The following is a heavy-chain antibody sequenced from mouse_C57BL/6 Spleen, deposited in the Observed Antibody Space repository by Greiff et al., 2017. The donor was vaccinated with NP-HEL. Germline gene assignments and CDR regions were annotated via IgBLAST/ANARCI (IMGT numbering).Heavy chain of an antibody. Sequence: QVQLQQPGAELVRPGSSVKLSCKASGYTFTSYWMDWVKQRPGQGLEWIGNIYPSDSETHYNQKFKDKATLTVDKSSSTAYMQLSSLTSEDSAVYYCARGNHGSSWYWGQGTTLTVSS. D-gene: IGHD1-1*01. CDR2: IYPSDSET. J-gene: IGHJ2*01. CDR3: ARGNHGSSWY. CDR1: GYTFTSYW. V-gene: IGHV1-61*01.